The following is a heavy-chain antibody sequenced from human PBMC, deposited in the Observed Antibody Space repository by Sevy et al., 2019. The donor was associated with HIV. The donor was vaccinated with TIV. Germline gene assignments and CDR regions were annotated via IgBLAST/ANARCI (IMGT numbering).Heavy chain of an antibody. CDR3: AKGSDYDILTGFRNFDF. V-gene: IGHV3-23*01. D-gene: IGHD3-9*01. CDR1: GFTFSSHA. CDR2: ISGSGVST. J-gene: IGHJ4*02. Sequence: GGSLRLSCAASGFTFSSHAMSWVRQAPGKGLEWVSDISGSGVSTYYADSVKGRFTISRDNSKNTLYLQMYSLRAEDTAVYYCAKGSDYDILTGFRNFDFWGQGVLVTVSS.